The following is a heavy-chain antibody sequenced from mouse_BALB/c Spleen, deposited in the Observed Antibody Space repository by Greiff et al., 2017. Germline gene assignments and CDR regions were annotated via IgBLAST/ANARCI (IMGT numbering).Heavy chain of an antibody. Sequence: EVKVEESGGGLVKPGGSLKLSCAASGFTFSSYAMSWVRQSPEKRLEWVAEISSGGSYTYYPDTVTGRFTISRDNAKNTLYLEMSSLRSEDTAMYYCARGTGEGAWFAYWGQGTLVTVSA. CDR3: ARGTGEGAWFAY. J-gene: IGHJ3*01. CDR2: ISSGGSYT. V-gene: IGHV5-9-4*01. CDR1: GFTFSSYA.